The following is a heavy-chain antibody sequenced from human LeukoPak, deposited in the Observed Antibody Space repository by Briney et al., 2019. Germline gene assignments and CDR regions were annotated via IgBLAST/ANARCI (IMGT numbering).Heavy chain of an antibody. D-gene: IGHD2-21*02. CDR2: IFHSEST. CDR3: ARASVVVTADPDAFGV. CDR1: GDSISSRNW. Sequence: PSETLSLTCVVSGDSISSRNWWSWVRQPPEKGLEWIGEIFHSESTNYNPSLKSRVTISVDKSRNFFSLNLSSVTAADTAVYYCARASVVVTADPDAFGVWGQGTLVTVSS. V-gene: IGHV4-4*02. J-gene: IGHJ3*01.